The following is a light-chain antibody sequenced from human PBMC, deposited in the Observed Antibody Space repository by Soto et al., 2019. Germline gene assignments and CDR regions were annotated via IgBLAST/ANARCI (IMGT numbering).Light chain of an antibody. CDR2: EGS. CDR1: SCVVGSYNL. Sequence: QSALTQPASVSGSPGQSITISCTGTSCVVGSYNLVSWYQQHPGKAPKLMIYEGSKRPSGVSNRFSGSKSGNTASLTISGLQDEDEADYYCCSYAGNNTVFGGGTKLTVL. CDR3: CSYAGNNTV. V-gene: IGLV2-23*01. J-gene: IGLJ2*01.